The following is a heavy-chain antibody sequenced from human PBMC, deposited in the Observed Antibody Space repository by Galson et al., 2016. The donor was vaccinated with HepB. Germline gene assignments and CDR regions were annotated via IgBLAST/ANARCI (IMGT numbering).Heavy chain of an antibody. D-gene: IGHD6-19*01. CDR1: GYTFTNYD. Sequence: SVKVSCKASGYTFTNYDINWVRQAAGQGLEWMGWMNPNSGETGYAQKFQGRVTMTRSTSITTAYMELSSLRTEDTAVYYCARVGGIRYRSVWFVGSLFYFDYWGQGALVTISS. CDR3: ARVGGIRYRSVWFVGSLFYFDY. V-gene: IGHV1-8*01. CDR2: MNPNSGET. J-gene: IGHJ4*02.